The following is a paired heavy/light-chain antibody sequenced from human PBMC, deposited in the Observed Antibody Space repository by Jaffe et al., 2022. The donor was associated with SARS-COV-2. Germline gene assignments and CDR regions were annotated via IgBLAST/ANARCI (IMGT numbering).Heavy chain of an antibody. V-gene: IGHV3-48*01. CDR3: ARDNAREFLNSFDY. Sequence: EVQLVESGGGLVPPGGSLRLSCAASGFTFSNYNMDWVRQAPGKGLEWVSFIGRSSDAIYYADSVKGRFTISRDNGKNSLYLHMNSLRAEDTAVYYCARDNAREFLNSFDYWGHGTLVTVSS. CDR1: GFTFSNYN. CDR2: IGRSSDAI. D-gene: IGHD3-10*01. J-gene: IGHJ4*01.
Light chain of an antibody. CDR3: SAWDSSLSAWV. J-gene: IGLJ2*01. CDR1: SNNVGNQG. Sequence: QAGLTQPPSVSKGLRQTATLTCTGNSNNVGNQGAAWLQQHQGHPPKLLSYRNNNRPSGISERLSASRSGNTASLTITGLQPEDEADYYCSAWDSSLSAWVFGGGTRLTVL. V-gene: IGLV10-54*01. CDR2: RNN.